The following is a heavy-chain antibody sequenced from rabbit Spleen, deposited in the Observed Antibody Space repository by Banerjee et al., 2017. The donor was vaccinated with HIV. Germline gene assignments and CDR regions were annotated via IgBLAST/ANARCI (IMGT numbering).Heavy chain of an antibody. CDR2: IYAGSSGST. CDR3: ASRPPDSNGAFNL. D-gene: IGHD4-1*01. Sequence: QSLEESGGGLVQPEGSLALTCKASGFSFSSSYYMCWVRQAPGKGLEWIGCIYAGSSGSTYYATWAKGRFTISKTSSTTVTLQMTSLTAADTATYFCASRPPDSNGAFNLWGPGTLVTVS. CDR1: GFSFSSSYY. J-gene: IGHJ4*01. V-gene: IGHV1S40*01.